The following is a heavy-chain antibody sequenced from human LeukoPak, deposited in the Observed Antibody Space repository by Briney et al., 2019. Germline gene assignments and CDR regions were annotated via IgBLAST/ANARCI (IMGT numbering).Heavy chain of an antibody. Sequence: SETLSLTCTVSGGSISSYYWSWIRQPPGKGLEWIGYIYYSGSTNYNPSLKSRVTISVDTSKNQFSLKLSSVTAADTAVYYCAGVDTAIGAFDIWGQGTMVTVSS. CDR1: GGSISSYY. V-gene: IGHV4-59*01. D-gene: IGHD5-18*01. J-gene: IGHJ3*02. CDR3: AGVDTAIGAFDI. CDR2: IYYSGST.